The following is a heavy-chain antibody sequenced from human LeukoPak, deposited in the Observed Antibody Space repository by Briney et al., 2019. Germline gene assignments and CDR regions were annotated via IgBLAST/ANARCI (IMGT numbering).Heavy chain of an antibody. V-gene: IGHV3-23*01. J-gene: IGHJ4*02. CDR1: GFTFSSSA. D-gene: IGHD1-7*01. CDR2: ISGSGTGT. CDR3: AKEGGTGTRFDY. Sequence: GGSLRLSCAAPGFTFSSSAMSWVRQAPGKGLYWVSAISGSGTGTYYADSVKGRFTISRDNSKNTLYLQMNSLRAEDTAVYYCAKEGGTGTRFDYWGQGTLVTVSS.